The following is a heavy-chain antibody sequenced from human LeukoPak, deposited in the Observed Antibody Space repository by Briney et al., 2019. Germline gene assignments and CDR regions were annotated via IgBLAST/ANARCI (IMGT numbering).Heavy chain of an antibody. CDR3: VKDEVYLDSGGYPTPDTTLDY. CDR2: TWYDGSNK. D-gene: IGHD3-22*01. V-gene: IGHV3-33*06. J-gene: IGHJ4*02. CDR1: GFRFNNYG. Sequence: PGRSLRLSCAASGFRFNNYGIHWVRQAPGKGLEWVAVTWYDGSNKYYADSVRDRFTVSRDNSKNTVYLQMNSLRVEDTAVYYCVKDEVYLDSGGYPTPDTTLDYWGQGTLVRVSS.